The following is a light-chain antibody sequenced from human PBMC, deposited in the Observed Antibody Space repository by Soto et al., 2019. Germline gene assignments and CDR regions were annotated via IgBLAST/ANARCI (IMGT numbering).Light chain of an antibody. CDR1: QSVLYSSNNKNY. V-gene: IGKV4-1*01. J-gene: IGKJ1*01. CDR3: QQYYSTPPT. CDR2: WAS. Sequence: DIVMTQSPDSLAVSLGESATINCKSSQSVLYSSNNKNYLAWYQQKPGQPPKLLIYWASTRESGVPDRFSGSGSGTDFTLTISSLQAEDVAVYYFQQYYSTPPTFGQGTKVEIK.